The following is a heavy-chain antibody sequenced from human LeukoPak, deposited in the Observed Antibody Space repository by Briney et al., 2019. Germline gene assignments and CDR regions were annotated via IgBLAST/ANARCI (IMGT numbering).Heavy chain of an antibody. CDR2: ISAYDAKT. CDR3: ARGRVRRTPTADY. V-gene: IGHV1-18*01. J-gene: IGHJ4*02. CDR1: GYTFVRHG. Sequence: GASVMVSCKASGYTFVRHGVNWVRQAPGQGLEWMGWISAYDAKTHYAERLQGRVTMTRNTSISTAYMELSSLRSEDTAVYYCARGRVRRTPTADYWGQGTLVTVSS.